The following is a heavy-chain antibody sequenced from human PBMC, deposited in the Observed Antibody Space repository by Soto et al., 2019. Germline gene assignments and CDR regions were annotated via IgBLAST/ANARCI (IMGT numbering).Heavy chain of an antibody. CDR1: GFTFSSYG. CDR3: AKALGYCSSTSCYVDYYYYYGMDV. Sequence: GGSLRLSCAASGFTFSSYGMHWVRQAPGKGLEWVAVISYDGSNKYYADSVKGRFTISRDNSKNTLYLQMNSLRAEDTAVYYCAKALGYCSSTSCYVDYYYYYGMDVWGQGTTVTVSS. D-gene: IGHD2-2*01. CDR2: ISYDGSNK. V-gene: IGHV3-30*18. J-gene: IGHJ6*02.